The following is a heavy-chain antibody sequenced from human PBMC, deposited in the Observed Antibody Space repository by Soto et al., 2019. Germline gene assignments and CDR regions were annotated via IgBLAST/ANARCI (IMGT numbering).Heavy chain of an antibody. D-gene: IGHD2-15*01. CDR3: VKMGLVDCSGGSCYRANWFDP. J-gene: IGHJ5*02. V-gene: IGHV3-64D*06. CDR1: GFTFSSYA. Sequence: GVLRLSCSASGFTFSSYAMHWVRQAPGKGLEYVSAISSNGGSTYYADSVKGRFTISRDNSKNTLYLQMSSLRAEDTAVYYCVKMGLVDCSGGSCYRANWFDPWGQGTLVTVSS. CDR2: ISSNGGST.